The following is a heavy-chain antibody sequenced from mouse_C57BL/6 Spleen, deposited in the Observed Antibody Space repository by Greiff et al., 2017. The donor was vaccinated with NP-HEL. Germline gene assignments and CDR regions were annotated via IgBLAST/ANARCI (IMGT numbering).Heavy chain of an antibody. J-gene: IGHJ3*01. CDR2: ISYDGSN. V-gene: IGHV3-6*01. Sequence: EVKLVESGPGLVKPSQSLSLTCSVTGYSITSGYYWNWIRQFPGNKLEWMGYISYDGSNNYNPSLKNRISITRDTSKNQLFLKLNSVTTEDTATYYCARGGDYDGFAYWGQGTLVTVSA. CDR1: GYSITSGYY. D-gene: IGHD2-4*01. CDR3: ARGGDYDGFAY.